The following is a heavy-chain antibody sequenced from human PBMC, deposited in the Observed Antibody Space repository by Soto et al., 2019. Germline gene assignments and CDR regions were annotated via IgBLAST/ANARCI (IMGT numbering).Heavy chain of an antibody. CDR1: GGSISSGGYY. CDR3: AGYDSSGGSCYWFDP. D-gene: IGHD2-15*01. J-gene: IGHJ5*02. CDR2: IYYSGST. V-gene: IGHV4-31*03. Sequence: TLSLTCTVSGGSISSGGYYWSWIRQHPGKGLEWIGYIYYSGSTYYNPSLKSRVTISVDTSKNQFSLKLSSVTAADTAVYYCAGYDSSGGSCYWFDPWGQGTLVTVSS.